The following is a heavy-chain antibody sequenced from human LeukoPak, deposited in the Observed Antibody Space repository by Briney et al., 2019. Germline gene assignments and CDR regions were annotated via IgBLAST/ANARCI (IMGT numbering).Heavy chain of an antibody. D-gene: IGHD7-27*01. V-gene: IGHV4-34*01. J-gene: IGHJ3*02. Sequence: SETLSLTCAVYGGSFSGYYWSWIRQPPGKGLEWIGEINHSGSTNYNPSLKSRVTISVDTSKNQFSLKLSSVTAADTAVYYCARDQGLGRYAFDIWGQGTMVTVSS. CDR1: GGSFSGYY. CDR2: INHSGST. CDR3: ARDQGLGRYAFDI.